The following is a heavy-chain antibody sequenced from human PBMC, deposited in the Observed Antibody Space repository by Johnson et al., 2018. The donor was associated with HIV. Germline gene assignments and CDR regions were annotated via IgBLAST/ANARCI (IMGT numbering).Heavy chain of an antibody. CDR2: IGTAGDT. CDR3: AKWKYCSGDNCYSEFGVFDDAFDI. V-gene: IGHV3-13*01. Sequence: EVQLVESGGGLVQPGGSLRLSCAASGFTFSSYDMHWVRQATGKGLEWVSAIGTAGDTYYPGSVKGRFTISRDNSKNTVYLQTNSLRAENSAVYYCAKWKYCSGDNCYSEFGVFDDAFDIWGQGTMVTVSS. D-gene: IGHD2-15*01. CDR1: GFTFSSYD. J-gene: IGHJ3*02.